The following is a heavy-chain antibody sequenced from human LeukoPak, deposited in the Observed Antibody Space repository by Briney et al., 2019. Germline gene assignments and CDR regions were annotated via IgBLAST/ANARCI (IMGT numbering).Heavy chain of an antibody. D-gene: IGHD3-10*01. V-gene: IGHV1-69*04. J-gene: IGHJ4*02. CDR1: VDIFSSFA. CDR2: IIPTIYIT. CDR3: ARDLSIRFGQLTHEPLDY. Sequence: SVTVSCKASVDIFSSFAISWVRQSPGQGLEWMGKIIPTIYITNYAQKFQDRVTITADKSTNTAYMELSSMTSEDTAMYYCARDLSIRFGQLTHEPLDYWGQGTLVTVAS.